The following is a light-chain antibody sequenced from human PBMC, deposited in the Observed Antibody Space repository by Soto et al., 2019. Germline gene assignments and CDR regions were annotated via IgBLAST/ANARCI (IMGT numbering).Light chain of an antibody. CDR2: AAS. V-gene: IGKV1-12*01. CDR1: QLISTW. CDR3: QQANTFPFT. Sequence: DIRMTQSPSSVSASIGDRVTITCRASQLISTWLVWYQQKPGKAPQLLIYAASSLQSGVPSRFSGSGSGTDFTLTISSLQPEDSATYYCQQANTFPFTFGQGTRLEI. J-gene: IGKJ2*01.